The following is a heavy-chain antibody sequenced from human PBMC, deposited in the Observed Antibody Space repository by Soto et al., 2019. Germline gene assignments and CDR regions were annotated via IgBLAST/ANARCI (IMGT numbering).Heavy chain of an antibody. CDR2: IYPGDSDT. CDR1: GYSFTSYW. CDR3: ARGYCTTTICDPWFDP. Sequence: GESLKISCTGVGYSFTSYWIGWVRQMPGKGLEWMGIIYPGDSDTRYSPSFQGQITISADKSITTAYLQWSSLKASDTAMYYCARGYCTTTICDPWFDPWGQGTLVTVSS. D-gene: IGHD2-2*01. J-gene: IGHJ5*02. V-gene: IGHV5-51*01.